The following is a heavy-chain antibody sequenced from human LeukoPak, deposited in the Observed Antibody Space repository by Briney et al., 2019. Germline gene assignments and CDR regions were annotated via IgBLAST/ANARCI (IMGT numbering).Heavy chain of an antibody. CDR1: GFTFSDYA. CDR3: AKEGHYGGNFPYFDY. J-gene: IGHJ4*02. Sequence: GGSLRLSCAASGFTFSDYAMNWVRQAPGKGLQWVSVISASGGSTYYADSVKGRFTISRDNSKKTLYLQMNSLRVEDTAVYFCAKEGHYGGNFPYFDYWGQGTLVTVSS. V-gene: IGHV3-23*01. CDR2: ISASGGST. D-gene: IGHD4-23*01.